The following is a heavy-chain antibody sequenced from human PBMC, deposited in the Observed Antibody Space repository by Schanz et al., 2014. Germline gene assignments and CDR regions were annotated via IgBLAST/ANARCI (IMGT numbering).Heavy chain of an antibody. Sequence: QVQLVESGGGLVKPGGSLRLSCAASGFIFSDYYMAWIRQAPGKGPEYVSYISSGGTTTYHSDSVKGRFTISRDSAENSLYLQMNSLRAEDTAVYYCAKGRFGELSAFDIWGQGTMVTVSS. V-gene: IGHV3-11*01. J-gene: IGHJ3*02. D-gene: IGHD3-10*01. CDR1: GFIFSDYY. CDR2: ISSGGTTT. CDR3: AKGRFGELSAFDI.